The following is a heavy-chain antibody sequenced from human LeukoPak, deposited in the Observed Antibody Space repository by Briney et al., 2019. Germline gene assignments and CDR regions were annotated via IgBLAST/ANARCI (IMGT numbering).Heavy chain of an antibody. CDR2: IYYSGST. V-gene: IGHV4-59*08. D-gene: IGHD6-13*01. CDR3: ARSQTGYSSSWDY. J-gene: IGHJ4*02. Sequence: SETLSLTCTVSGGSISPYYWSWIRQPPGKGLEWIGYIYYSGSTNYNPSLKSRVTISVDTSKNQFSLKLSSVTAADTAVYYCARSQTGYSSSWDYWGQGTLVTVSS. CDR1: GGSISPYY.